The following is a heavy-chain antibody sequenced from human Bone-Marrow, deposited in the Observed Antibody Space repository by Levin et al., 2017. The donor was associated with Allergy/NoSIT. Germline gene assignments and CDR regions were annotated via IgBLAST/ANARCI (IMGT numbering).Heavy chain of an antibody. D-gene: IGHD3-10*01. CDR3: AKGSGSYGTGSAVDG. CDR2: ISGSGGSI. Sequence: ASVKVSCAASGFTFGSYAMSWVRQTPGKGLEWVSSISGSGGSIHFADSVKGRFSMSRDNSKNTLYLQMRSLRGDDTAVYYCAKGSGSYGTGSAVDGWGQGTTVTVSS. J-gene: IGHJ6*02. V-gene: IGHV3-23*01. CDR1: GFTFGSYA.